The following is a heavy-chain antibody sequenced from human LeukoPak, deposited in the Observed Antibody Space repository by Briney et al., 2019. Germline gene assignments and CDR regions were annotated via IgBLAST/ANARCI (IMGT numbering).Heavy chain of an antibody. V-gene: IGHV3-11*06. J-gene: IGHJ5*02. CDR3: ARDRTSYCSGGSCYSGWFDP. Sequence: GGSLRLSCAASGFTFSDYYMSWIRQAPGKGLEWVSSISSSSSYIYYADSVKGRFTISRDNAKNSLYLQMNSLRAEDTAVYYCARDRTSYCSGGSCYSGWFDPWGQGTLVTVSS. CDR1: GFTFSDYY. D-gene: IGHD2-15*01. CDR2: ISSSSSYI.